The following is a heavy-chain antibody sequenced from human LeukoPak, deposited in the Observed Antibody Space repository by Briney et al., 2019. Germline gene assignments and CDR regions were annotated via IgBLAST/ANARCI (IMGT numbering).Heavy chain of an antibody. V-gene: IGHV1-8*01. Sequence: GSVKVSCKASGYTFTSYVINWVGQATGQGVEWMGWMNPNSGTTDNAHKFHGRVTMTSNTSITTDNMVLSILSSENAAVYYCASSGIPYYYYGIDVWGQGTTVTVSS. CDR1: GYTFTSYV. J-gene: IGHJ6*02. CDR2: MNPNSGTT. CDR3: ASSGIPYYYYGIDV. D-gene: IGHD5-18*01.